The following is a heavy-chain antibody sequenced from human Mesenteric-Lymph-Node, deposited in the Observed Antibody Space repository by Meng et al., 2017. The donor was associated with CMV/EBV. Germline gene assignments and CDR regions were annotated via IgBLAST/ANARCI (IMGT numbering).Heavy chain of an antibody. CDR2: ISSSSSYI. D-gene: IGHD2-15*01. J-gene: IGHJ4*02. CDR3: AGGAGSVRY. Sequence: GGSLRLSCSASGFTFSSYSMNWVRKAPGKGLEWVSSISSSSSYIYYADSVQGRFTIPRDNAKNSLYLQMSSLAAGDTAVYYCAGGAGSVRYWGQGTLVTVSS. V-gene: IGHV3-21*01. CDR1: GFTFSSYS.